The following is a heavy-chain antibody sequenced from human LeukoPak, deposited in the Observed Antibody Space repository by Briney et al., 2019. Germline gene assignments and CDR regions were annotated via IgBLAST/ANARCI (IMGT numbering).Heavy chain of an antibody. CDR3: ARDNSTSRADTIFGVVIIRVNYYYGMDV. Sequence: SVKVSCKASGGTFSSYAISWVRQAPGQGLEWMGGIIPIFGTANYAQKFQGRVTITADESTSTAYMELSSLRSEDTAVYYCARDNSTSRADTIFGVVIIRVNYYYGMDVWGQGTTVTVSS. D-gene: IGHD3-3*01. J-gene: IGHJ6*02. CDR1: GGTFSSYA. V-gene: IGHV1-69*13. CDR2: IIPIFGTA.